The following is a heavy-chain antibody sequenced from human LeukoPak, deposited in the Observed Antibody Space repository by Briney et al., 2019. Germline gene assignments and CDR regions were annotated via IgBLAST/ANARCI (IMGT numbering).Heavy chain of an antibody. D-gene: IGHD6-13*01. V-gene: IGHV5-51*01. CDR1: GYSFNTYW. Sequence: GESLKISCKGSGYSFNTYWIGWVRQMPGKGLEWMGIIYPGDSDTKYSPSSQGQVTISADKSISTAYLQWSSLKASDTAMYYCARQGGYSHDAFDIWGQGTMVTVSS. CDR3: ARQGGYSHDAFDI. J-gene: IGHJ3*02. CDR2: IYPGDSDT.